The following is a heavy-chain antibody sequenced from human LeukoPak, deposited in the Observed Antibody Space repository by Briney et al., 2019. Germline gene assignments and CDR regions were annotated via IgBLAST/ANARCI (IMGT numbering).Heavy chain of an antibody. J-gene: IGHJ5*02. V-gene: IGHV4-34*01. CDR3: ARDLRQWLFSNWFDP. Sequence: PSETLSLTCAVYGGSFSGYYWSWIRQPPGKGLEWIGEINHSGSSNYNPSLKSRVTISVDTSKNQFSLKLSSVTAADTAVYYCARDLRQWLFSNWFDPWGQGTLVTVSS. CDR1: GGSFSGYY. CDR2: INHSGSS. D-gene: IGHD6-19*01.